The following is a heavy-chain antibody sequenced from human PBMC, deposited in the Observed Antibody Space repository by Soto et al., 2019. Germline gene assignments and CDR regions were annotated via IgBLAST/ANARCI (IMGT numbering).Heavy chain of an antibody. CDR2: IIPIFGTA. CDR1: EDTFRNPP. V-gene: IGHV1-69*06. J-gene: IGHJ2*01. Sequence: QVELVQSGAEVKKPGSSVKVSCQASEDTFRNPPISWVRQALGQGLEWMGGIIPIFGTANYARKFQGRVKITEDTYVNTVYLELSSMRSEDTAVYYFGSTEYARSAYYYWFLGLWGRGTLGTVSS. D-gene: IGHD3-22*01. CDR3: GSTEYARSAYYYWFLGL.